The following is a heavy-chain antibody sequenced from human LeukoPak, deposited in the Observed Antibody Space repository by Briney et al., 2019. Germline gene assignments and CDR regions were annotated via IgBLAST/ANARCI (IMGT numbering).Heavy chain of an antibody. Sequence: GGSLRLSCAASGFTFYNRCMQWVRRRPGKGLEWGARINTDESSAVYADSVKGRFTISRDNAKNTLYLQMNSLRDEDTAVYFCVKDIYIRRDSWYDVRSFDNWGQGTLVTVSS. CDR1: GFTFYNRC. CDR3: VKDIYIRRDSWYDVRSFDN. D-gene: IGHD3-3*01. CDR2: INTDESSA. V-gene: IGHV3-74*01. J-gene: IGHJ4*02.